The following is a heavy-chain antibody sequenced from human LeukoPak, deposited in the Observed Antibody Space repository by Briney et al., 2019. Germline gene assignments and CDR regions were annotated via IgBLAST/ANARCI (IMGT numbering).Heavy chain of an antibody. Sequence: GSSVKVSCKASGGTFSSYAISWVRQAPGQGLEWMGRIIPILGIANYAQKFQGRVTITADKSTSTAYMELSSLRSEDTAVYYCARIHYGSGREDNFDYWGQGTLVTVSS. V-gene: IGHV1-69*04. D-gene: IGHD3-10*01. CDR3: ARIHYGSGREDNFDY. J-gene: IGHJ4*02. CDR2: IIPILGIA. CDR1: GGTFSSYA.